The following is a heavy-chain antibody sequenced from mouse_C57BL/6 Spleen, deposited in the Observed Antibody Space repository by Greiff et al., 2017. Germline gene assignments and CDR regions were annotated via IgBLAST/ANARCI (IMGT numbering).Heavy chain of an antibody. CDR3: ARGSSLYAMDY. J-gene: IGHJ4*01. V-gene: IGHV1-80*01. D-gene: IGHD1-1*01. CDR1: GYAFSSYW. CDR2: IYPGDGDT. Sequence: QVQLQQSGAELVKPGASVKISCKASGYAFSSYWLNWVKQRPGKGLEWIGQIYPGDGDTNYNGKFKGKATLTAAKSSSTAYMQLSSLTSEDSAVYFCARGSSLYAMDYWGQGTSVTVSS.